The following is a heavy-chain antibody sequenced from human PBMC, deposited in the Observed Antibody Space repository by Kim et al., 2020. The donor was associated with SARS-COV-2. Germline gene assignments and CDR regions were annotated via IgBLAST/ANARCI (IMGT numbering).Heavy chain of an antibody. CDR2: IDPSDSYT. D-gene: IGHD6-19*01. CDR3: ARHEGIAVAIDY. Sequence: GESLKISCKGSGYSFTSYSISWVRQMPGKGLEWMGSIDPSDSYTNYSPSFQGHVTISADKSISTAYLQWSSLKASDTAMYYCARHEGIAVAIDYWGQGTLVTVSS. J-gene: IGHJ4*02. V-gene: IGHV5-10-1*01. CDR1: GYSFTSYS.